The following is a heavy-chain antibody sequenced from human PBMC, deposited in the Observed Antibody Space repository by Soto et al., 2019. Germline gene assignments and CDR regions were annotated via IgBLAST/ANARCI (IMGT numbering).Heavy chain of an antibody. D-gene: IGHD6-13*01. J-gene: IGHJ2*01. Sequence: QVQLQQWGAGLLKPSETLSLTCAVYGGSFSGYYWSWTRQPPGKGLEWIGEINHSGSTNYNPSLKSRVTISVDTSKNQFSLKLSSVTAADTAVYYCARGLLRYSSSWYNWYFDLWGRGTLVTVSS. CDR3: ARGLLRYSSSWYNWYFDL. CDR1: GGSFSGYY. V-gene: IGHV4-34*01. CDR2: INHSGST.